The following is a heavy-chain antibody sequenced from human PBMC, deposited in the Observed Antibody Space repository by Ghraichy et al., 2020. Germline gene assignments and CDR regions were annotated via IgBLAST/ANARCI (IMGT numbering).Heavy chain of an antibody. Sequence: LSLTCAASGFTFSGSAMHWVRQASGKGLEWVGRIRSKANSYATAYAASVKGRFTISRDDSKNTAYLQMNSLKTEDTAVYYCTRLRSSTSADSYYYYYGMDVWGQGTTVTVSS. CDR3: TRLRSSTSADSYYYYYGMDV. J-gene: IGHJ6*02. CDR1: GFTFSGSA. CDR2: IRSKANSYAT. D-gene: IGHD2-2*01. V-gene: IGHV3-73*01.